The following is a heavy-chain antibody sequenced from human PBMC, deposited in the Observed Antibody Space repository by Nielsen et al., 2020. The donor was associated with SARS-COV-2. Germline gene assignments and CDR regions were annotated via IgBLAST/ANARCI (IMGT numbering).Heavy chain of an antibody. CDR1: GYTFTSYG. CDR3: ARLNTAMVD. V-gene: IGHV1-69*04. Sequence: SVKVSCKASGYTFTSYGISWVRQAPGQGLEWMGRIIPILGIANYAQKFQGRVTITADKSTSTAYMELSSLRSEDTAVYYCARLNTAMVDWGQGTLVTVSS. D-gene: IGHD5-18*01. CDR2: IIPILGIA. J-gene: IGHJ4*02.